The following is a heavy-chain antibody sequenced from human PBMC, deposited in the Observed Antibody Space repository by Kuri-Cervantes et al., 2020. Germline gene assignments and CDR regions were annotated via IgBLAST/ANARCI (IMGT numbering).Heavy chain of an antibody. CDR1: GFTFSNYG. CDR3: AKLQGVAVAGTYYYYYMDV. V-gene: IGHV3-30*02. J-gene: IGHJ6*03. D-gene: IGHD6-19*01. Sequence: GGSLRLSCAASGFTFSNYGLHWVRQAPGKGLEWVAFIRYDGTIKYYADSVKGRFTISRDNSKNTLYLQMNSLRAEDTAVYYCAKLQGVAVAGTYYYYYMDVWGKGTTVTVSS. CDR2: IRYDGTIK.